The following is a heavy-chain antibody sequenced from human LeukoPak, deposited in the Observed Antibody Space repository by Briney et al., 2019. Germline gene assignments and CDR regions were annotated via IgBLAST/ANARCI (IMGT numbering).Heavy chain of an antibody. D-gene: IGHD5-12*01. J-gene: IGHJ4*02. CDR1: GFTFSRFW. V-gene: IGHV3-7*04. Sequence: GGSPRLSCAASGFTFSRFWMSWVRQAPGQGLEWVANIKQDGSEKYYVDSVKGRLTISRDNAKNSLYLQMNSLRAEDTAVFYCARDGTYTDYDPDFDIWGQGTLVTVSS. CDR2: IKQDGSEK. CDR3: ARDGTYTDYDPDFDI.